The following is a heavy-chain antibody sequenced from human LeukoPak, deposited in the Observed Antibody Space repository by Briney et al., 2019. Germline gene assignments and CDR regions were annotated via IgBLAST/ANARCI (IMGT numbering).Heavy chain of an antibody. V-gene: IGHV1-18*04. CDR3: ARRDIVVVQTDAFDI. CDR2: ISAYNGNT. CDR1: GYTFTSYG. Sequence: ASVKVSFKGSGYTFTSYGISWVRQAPGQGGEGMGWISAYNGNTNYAQKLQGRVTMTTDTSTSTAYMELRSLRSDDTAVYYCARRDIVVVQTDAFDIWGQGTMVTVSS. D-gene: IGHD2-2*01. J-gene: IGHJ3*02.